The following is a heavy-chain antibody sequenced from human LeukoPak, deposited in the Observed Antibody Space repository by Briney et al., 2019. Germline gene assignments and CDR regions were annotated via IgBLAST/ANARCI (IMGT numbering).Heavy chain of an antibody. J-gene: IGHJ4*02. CDR1: GYTFTSYY. CDR2: INPSGGST. V-gene: IGHV1-46*01. CDR3: ARGPSSMYQQVFGDY. D-gene: IGHD2-2*01. Sequence: ASVKVSCKASGYTFTSYYMHWVRQAPGQGLEWMGIINPSGGSTSYAQKFQGRVTMTRDTSTSTVYMELSSLRSEDTAVYYCARGPSSMYQQVFGDYWGQGTLVTVSS.